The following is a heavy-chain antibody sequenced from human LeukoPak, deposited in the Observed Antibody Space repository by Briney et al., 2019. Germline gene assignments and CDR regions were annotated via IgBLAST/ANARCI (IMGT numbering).Heavy chain of an antibody. Sequence: GASVKVSCKASGYTFTSYDINWVRQATGQGLEWMGWMNPNSGNTGYAQKFQGRVTMTRNTSISTAYMELSSLRSEDTAVYYCARGKYYYDSSGYYYYYGMDVWGQGTTVTVSS. CDR3: ARGKYYYDSSGYYYYYGMDV. J-gene: IGHJ6*02. CDR2: MNPNSGNT. CDR1: GYTFTSYD. D-gene: IGHD3-22*01. V-gene: IGHV1-8*01.